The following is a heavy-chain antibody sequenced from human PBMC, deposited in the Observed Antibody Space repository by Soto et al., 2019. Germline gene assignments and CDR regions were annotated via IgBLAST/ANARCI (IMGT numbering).Heavy chain of an antibody. CDR3: AKDRIVGATTYFDY. CDR2: ISGSGGST. Sequence: GGSLRLSCAASGFTFSSYAMSWVRQAPGKGLEWVSAISGSGGSTYYADSGKGRFSISRDNSKNTLYRQMNSLRAADTAVYYCAKDRIVGATTYFDYWGQGTLVTFAS. CDR1: GFTFSSYA. J-gene: IGHJ4*02. V-gene: IGHV3-23*01. D-gene: IGHD1-26*01.